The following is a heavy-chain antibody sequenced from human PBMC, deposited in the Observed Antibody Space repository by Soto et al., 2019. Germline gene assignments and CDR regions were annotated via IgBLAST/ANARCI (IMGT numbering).Heavy chain of an antibody. D-gene: IGHD2-2*01. CDR1: GYSFTRYG. J-gene: IGHJ4*02. CDR3: ARDERRTCTSSTYYYFDY. Sequence: QVPLVQSGAEVKEPGASVKVSCKASGYSFTRYGFSWVRQAPGQGLEWMAWTSADNGDTNYAPKLQGRVTLTTDTSTGTAYMELRSLRSDDTAVYYCARDERRTCTSSTYYYFDYWGQGTLVSVSS. CDR2: TSADNGDT. V-gene: IGHV1-18*04.